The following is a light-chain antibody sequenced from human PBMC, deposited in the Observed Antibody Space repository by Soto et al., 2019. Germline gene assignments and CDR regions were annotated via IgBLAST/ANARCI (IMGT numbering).Light chain of an antibody. CDR3: SLYKSENTYV. CDR1: STDFVTYNR. CDR2: EAS. J-gene: IGLJ1*01. Sequence: QSVLTQPPSVSGSPGQSVTISCTGTSTDFVTYNRVSWYQQPPGTAPKLIVYEASNRPSGVPDRFSGSKSGNTASLTISGLQDADEADYYCSLYKSENTYVFGTGTKVTVL. V-gene: IGLV2-18*01.